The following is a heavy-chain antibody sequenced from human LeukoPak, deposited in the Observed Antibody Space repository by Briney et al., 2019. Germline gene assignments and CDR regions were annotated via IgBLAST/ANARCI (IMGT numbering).Heavy chain of an antibody. CDR3: ARVRPRGSSSWEPDAFDI. V-gene: IGHV4-59*12. CDR2: IYYSGST. J-gene: IGHJ3*02. Sequence: SETLSLTCTVSGGSISSYYWSWIRQPPGKGLEWIGFIYYSGSTNYNPSLKSRVTISVDTSKNQFSLKLGSVTAADTAVYYCARVRPRGSSSWEPDAFDIWGQGTMVTVSS. CDR1: GGSISSYY. D-gene: IGHD6-13*01.